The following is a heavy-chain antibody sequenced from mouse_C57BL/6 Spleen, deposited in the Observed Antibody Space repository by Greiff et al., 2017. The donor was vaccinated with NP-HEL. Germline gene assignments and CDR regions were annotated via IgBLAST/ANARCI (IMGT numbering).Heavy chain of an antibody. CDR2: IYPGDGDT. J-gene: IGHJ2*01. D-gene: IGHD1-1*01. V-gene: IGHV1-80*01. CDR3: ARDPHYYGSSDYYCDY. Sequence: QVQLKESGAELVKPGASVKISCKASGYAFSSYWMNWVKQRPGKGLEWIGQIYPGDGDTNYNGKFKGKATLTADKSSSTAYLQLSSLTSEDSAVYFCARDPHYYGSSDYYCDYWGQGTTLTVSS. CDR1: GYAFSSYW.